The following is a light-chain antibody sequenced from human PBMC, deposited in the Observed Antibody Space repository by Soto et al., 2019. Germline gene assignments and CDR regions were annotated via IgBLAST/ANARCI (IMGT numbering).Light chain of an antibody. Sequence: EIVLTQSPATLSLSPGERATLSCRASQSFSSYLAWYQQKPGQAPRLLIYDASNRATGIPARFSGSGSGTDFTLTISSLEPEDFAVYYCQQRSNWPPFTFGPGTKVYIK. J-gene: IGKJ3*01. CDR2: DAS. CDR3: QQRSNWPPFT. CDR1: QSFSSY. V-gene: IGKV3-11*01.